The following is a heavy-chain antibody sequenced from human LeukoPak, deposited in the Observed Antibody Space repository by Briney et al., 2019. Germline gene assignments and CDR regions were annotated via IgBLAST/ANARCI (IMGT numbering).Heavy chain of an antibody. V-gene: IGHV3-64D*06. CDR1: GFAFSNHF. D-gene: IGHD3-9*01. CDR3: VKDLTGTWSFDY. J-gene: IGHJ4*02. CDR2: IGPNGAST. Sequence: GGSLKLSCSTSGFAFSNHFMHWVRQAPGKGLEYVSSIGPNGASTLYADSVKGRFTISRDNSKNALYLQLTSLRLEDTALYYCVKDLTGTWSFDYWGQGTLVTVSS.